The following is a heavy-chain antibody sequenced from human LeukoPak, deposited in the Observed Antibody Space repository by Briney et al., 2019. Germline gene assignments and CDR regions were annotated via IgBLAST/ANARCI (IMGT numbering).Heavy chain of an antibody. D-gene: IGHD1-26*01. Sequence: SETLSLTCAVYGGSFSGYYWSWIRQPPGKGLEWIGEINHSGSTNYNPSLKSRVTISVDTSKNQFSLELSSVTAADTAVYYCARGGRAYFDYWGQGTLVTVSS. V-gene: IGHV4-34*01. CDR2: INHSGST. J-gene: IGHJ4*02. CDR1: GGSFSGYY. CDR3: ARGGRAYFDY.